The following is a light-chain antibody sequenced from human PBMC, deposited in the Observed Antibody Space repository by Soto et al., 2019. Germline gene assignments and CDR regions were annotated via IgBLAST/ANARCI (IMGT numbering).Light chain of an antibody. Sequence: QSALTQPASVSGSPGQSITISCTGTMNDVGTYDLVYWYQQHPGKVPKLIIYEGSKRPSGVSYRFSGSKSGNTASLTISGLQDEDEADYHCCECAVSYWLFGGGTKLTVL. J-gene: IGLJ3*02. CDR1: MNDVGTYDL. V-gene: IGLV2-23*01. CDR3: CECAVSYWL. CDR2: EGS.